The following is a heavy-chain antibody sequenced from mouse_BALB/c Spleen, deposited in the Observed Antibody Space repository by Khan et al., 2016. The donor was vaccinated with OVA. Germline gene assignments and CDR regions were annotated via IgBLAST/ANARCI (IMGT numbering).Heavy chain of an antibody. CDR2: ISSGGDNN. CDR3: ARSNYGPFAY. CDR1: GFTFRSFT. D-gene: IGHD1-1*02. J-gene: IGHJ3*01. V-gene: IGHV5-9*03. Sequence: EVQLVESGGGLVKPGGSLQLSCAASGFTFRSFTMSWVRQTPEKRLEWVASISSGGDNNYYPDSVKGRFPISRDNAKNNRYLQMSRSKSEDTALYYCARSNYGPFAYWGQGTLVTGSA.